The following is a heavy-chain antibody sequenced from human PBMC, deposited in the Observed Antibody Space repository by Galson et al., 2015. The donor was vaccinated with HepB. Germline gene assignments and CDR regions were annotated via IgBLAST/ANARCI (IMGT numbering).Heavy chain of an antibody. Sequence: SVKVSCKASGYTFTSYAMHWVRQAPGQRLEWMGWINAGNGNTKYSQKFQGRVTITRDTSASAAYMELSSLRSEDTAVYYCARAYSGSLFDYWGQGTLVTVSS. J-gene: IGHJ4*02. CDR1: GYTFTSYA. CDR3: ARAYSGSLFDY. V-gene: IGHV1-3*01. D-gene: IGHD1-26*01. CDR2: INAGNGNT.